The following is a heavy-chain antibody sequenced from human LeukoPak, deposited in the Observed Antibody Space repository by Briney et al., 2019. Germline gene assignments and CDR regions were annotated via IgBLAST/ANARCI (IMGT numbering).Heavy chain of an antibody. J-gene: IGHJ4*02. Sequence: GGSLRLSCTASGFTFDYYAMSWFRQAPGQGLEGVGFIRSKTHGGTTEYAASVKGRFTISRDDSKSIAYLQMNSLKTEDTAVYYCARGDGYTDYWGQGILVTVSS. CDR1: GFTFDYYA. CDR2: IRSKTHGGTT. D-gene: IGHD5-24*01. V-gene: IGHV3-49*03. CDR3: ARGDGYTDY.